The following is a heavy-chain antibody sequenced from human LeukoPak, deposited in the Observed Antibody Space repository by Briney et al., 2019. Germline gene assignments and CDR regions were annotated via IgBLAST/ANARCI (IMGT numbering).Heavy chain of an antibody. CDR1: GGSISSYY. CDR3: ALGGYSYGYGY. D-gene: IGHD5-18*01. Sequence: SETLSLTCTVSGGSISSYYWSWIRQPPGKGLEWIGYIYYSGSTNYNPSLKSRVTISVDTPKNQFSLKLSSVTAADTAVYYCALGGYSYGYGYWGQGTLVTVSS. CDR2: IYYSGST. J-gene: IGHJ4*02. V-gene: IGHV4-59*01.